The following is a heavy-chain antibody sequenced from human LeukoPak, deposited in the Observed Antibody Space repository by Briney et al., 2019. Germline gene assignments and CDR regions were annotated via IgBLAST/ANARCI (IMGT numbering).Heavy chain of an antibody. Sequence: ASVKVSCKASGYTFKSYAITWVRQAPEQGLEWMGWIDPYSGNTNYAQKFQGRVTMTTETFTSTADMEVTSLRSDDTAVYYCARGVGNEGLTIWGQGTLVTVSS. J-gene: IGHJ3*02. D-gene: IGHD1-26*01. CDR1: GYTFKSYA. V-gene: IGHV1-18*01. CDR3: ARGVGNEGLTI. CDR2: IDPYSGNT.